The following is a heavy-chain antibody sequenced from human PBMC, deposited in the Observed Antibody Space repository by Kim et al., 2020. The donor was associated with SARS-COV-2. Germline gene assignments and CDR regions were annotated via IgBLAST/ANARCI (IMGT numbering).Heavy chain of an antibody. CDR3: AKDSFGGSESYFDY. D-gene: IGHD3-16*01. J-gene: IGHJ4*02. Sequence: GGSLRLSCAASGFTFSSYGMHWVRQAPGKGLEWVAVISYDGSNKYYADSVKGRFTISRDNSKNTLYLQMNSLRAEDTAVSYCAKDSFGGSESYFDYCGQG. CDR2: ISYDGSNK. CDR1: GFTFSSYG. V-gene: IGHV3-30*18.